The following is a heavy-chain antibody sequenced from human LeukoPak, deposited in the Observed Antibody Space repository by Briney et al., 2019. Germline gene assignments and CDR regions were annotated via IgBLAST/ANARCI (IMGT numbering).Heavy chain of an antibody. J-gene: IGHJ4*02. CDR2: IGWNSGNI. V-gene: IGHV3-9*01. CDR3: ARSMDASRELQSPARY. D-gene: IGHD1-26*01. Sequence: GRSLRLSCAASGFTFDDYAMHWVRQAPGKGLEWVSGIGWNSGNIGYADSVKGRFTISRDNAKNSLYLQMNSLRVEDTAVYYCARSMDASRELQSPARYWGQGTLVTVSS. CDR1: GFTFDDYA.